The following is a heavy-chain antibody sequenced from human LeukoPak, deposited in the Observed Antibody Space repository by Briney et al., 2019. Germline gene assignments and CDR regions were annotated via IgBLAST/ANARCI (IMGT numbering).Heavy chain of an antibody. CDR1: GFTFGDYA. CDR3: TRAYCGGDCYFQH. V-gene: IGHV3-49*04. D-gene: IGHD2-21*02. Sequence: SGGSLRLSCTASGFTFGDYAMGWVRQAPGKGLEWVVFIRSKAYGGTTEYAASVKGRFTISRDDSKSIAYLQMNSLNTEDTAVYYCTRAYCGGDCYFQHWGQGTLVTVSS. J-gene: IGHJ1*01. CDR2: IRSKAYGGTT.